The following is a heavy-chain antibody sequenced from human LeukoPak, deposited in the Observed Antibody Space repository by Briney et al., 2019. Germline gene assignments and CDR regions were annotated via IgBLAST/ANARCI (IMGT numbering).Heavy chain of an antibody. D-gene: IGHD2-2*01. V-gene: IGHV3-11*01. CDR3: ARVRCTSTSCRRSPMDV. Sequence: GGSLRLSCAASGFAFSDYYMSWIRQAPGKGLEWVSYISSSGTTIYYADSVKGRFTISRDNAKNSLYLQMNSLRAEDTAVYYCARVRCTSTSCRRSPMDVWGKGTTVTISS. J-gene: IGHJ6*03. CDR1: GFAFSDYY. CDR2: ISSSGTTI.